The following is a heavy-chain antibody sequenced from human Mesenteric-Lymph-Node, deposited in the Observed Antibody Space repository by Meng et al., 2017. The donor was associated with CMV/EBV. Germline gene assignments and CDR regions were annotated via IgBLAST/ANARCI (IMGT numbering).Heavy chain of an antibody. CDR2: IYYSGSP. D-gene: IGHD5-18*01. V-gene: IGHV4-4*01. CDR3: ARLLTGYSYGNDFDY. J-gene: IGHJ4*02. Sequence: SGGSISSSNWWSWVRQPPGKGLEWIWYIYYSGSPYYNPALKSRITISIDTSKNQFSLKLSAVTAADTAVYFWARLLTGYSYGNDFDYWGQGTLVTVSS. CDR1: GGSISSSNW.